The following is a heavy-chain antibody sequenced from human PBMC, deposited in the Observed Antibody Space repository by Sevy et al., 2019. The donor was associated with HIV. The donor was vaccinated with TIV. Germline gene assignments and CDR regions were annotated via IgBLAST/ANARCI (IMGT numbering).Heavy chain of an antibody. CDR1: GFTFGDYC. Sequence: GGSLRLSCTASGFTFGDYCMSWVRQAPGKGLEWVALLKSDVYGGTVDHAASVRGRFVNSRDDSKTNDHLQMNDLKSEDTGVYHCKRWKAAQSIFAHWGQGALVTVSS. V-gene: IGHV3-49*04. D-gene: IGHD2-21*01. CDR2: LKSDVYGGTV. J-gene: IGHJ4*02. CDR3: KRWKAAQSIFAH.